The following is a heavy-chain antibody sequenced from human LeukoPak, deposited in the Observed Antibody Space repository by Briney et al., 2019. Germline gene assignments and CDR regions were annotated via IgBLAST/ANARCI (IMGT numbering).Heavy chain of an antibody. Sequence: SETLSLTCAVYGGSFSGYYLSWIRQPPGKGLEWIGEINHSGSTNYNPSLKSRVTISVDTSKNQFSLKLSSVTAADTAVYYCARGGIAAADWGQGTLVTVSS. D-gene: IGHD6-13*01. CDR3: ARGGIAAAD. J-gene: IGHJ4*02. CDR1: GGSFSGYY. V-gene: IGHV4-34*01. CDR2: INHSGST.